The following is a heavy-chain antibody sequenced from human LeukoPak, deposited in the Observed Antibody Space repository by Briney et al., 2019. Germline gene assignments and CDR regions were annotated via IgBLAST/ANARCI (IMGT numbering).Heavy chain of an antibody. CDR3: ARGLPPRWIVTTKNNYYYYMDV. J-gene: IGHJ6*03. Sequence: GGSLRLSCAASGFTFRSYSMNWVRQAPGKGLEWVSSISSSSSYIYYADSVKGGFTISRDNAKNSLYLQMNSLRAEDTAVYYCARGLPPRWIVTTKNNYYYYMDVWGKGTTVTVSS. CDR1: GFTFRSYS. CDR2: ISSSSSYI. D-gene: IGHD4-11*01. V-gene: IGHV3-21*01.